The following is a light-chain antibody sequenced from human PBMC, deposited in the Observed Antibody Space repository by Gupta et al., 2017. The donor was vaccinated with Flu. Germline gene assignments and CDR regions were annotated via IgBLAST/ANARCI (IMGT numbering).Light chain of an antibody. Sequence: DIQMTQSPSTLSASVGDRVTITCRASQSISSWLAWYQHKPGKTPQLLIYKASNLESGVPSRFSGSGSGTEFTLTISSLQPDDFATYYCQQYNSFSGTCGQGTKVEVK. V-gene: IGKV1-5*03. CDR1: QSISSW. CDR3: QQYNSFSGT. CDR2: KAS. J-gene: IGKJ1*01.